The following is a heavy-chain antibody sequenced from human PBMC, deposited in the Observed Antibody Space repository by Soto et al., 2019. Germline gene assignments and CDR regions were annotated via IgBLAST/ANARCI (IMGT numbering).Heavy chain of an antibody. D-gene: IGHD1-26*01. V-gene: IGHV1-8*02. J-gene: IGHJ4*02. CDR3: ARGVTAGVDY. CDR2: MQPSSGRT. Sequence: ASVKVSCKASGYTFTSYGLSWVRQAPGQGLEWMGWMQPSSGRTGYAQKFQGRVTMTRDTSINTAYMELSSLTSDDTAFYYCARGVTAGVDYWGQGTLVTVSS. CDR1: GYTFTSYG.